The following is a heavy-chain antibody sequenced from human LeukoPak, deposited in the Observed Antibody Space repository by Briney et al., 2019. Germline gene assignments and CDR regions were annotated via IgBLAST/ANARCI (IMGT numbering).Heavy chain of an antibody. D-gene: IGHD6-13*01. J-gene: IGHJ6*02. V-gene: IGHV4-34*01. Sequence: PSETLSLTCAVYGGSFSGYYWSWIRQPPGKGLEWIGEINHSGSTNYNPSLKSRVTISVDTSKNQFSLKLSSVTAADTAVYYCARGSSSWYVRYGMDVWGQGTTVTVSS. CDR1: GGSFSGYY. CDR2: INHSGST. CDR3: ARGSSSWYVRYGMDV.